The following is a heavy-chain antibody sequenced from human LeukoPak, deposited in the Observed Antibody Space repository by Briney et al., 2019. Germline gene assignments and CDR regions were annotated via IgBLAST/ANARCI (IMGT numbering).Heavy chain of an antibody. V-gene: IGHV4-39*07. CDR2: IYYSGST. J-gene: IGHJ6*03. Sequence: SETLSLTCTVSGGSISSSSYYWGWIRQPPGKGLEWIGSIYYSGSTYYNPSLKSRVTISVDTSKNQFSLKLSSVTAADTAVYYCARGHPSLRFLEWLSIGYYYMDVWGKGTTVTVSS. CDR3: ARGHPSLRFLEWLSIGYYYMDV. CDR1: GGSISSSSYY. D-gene: IGHD3-3*01.